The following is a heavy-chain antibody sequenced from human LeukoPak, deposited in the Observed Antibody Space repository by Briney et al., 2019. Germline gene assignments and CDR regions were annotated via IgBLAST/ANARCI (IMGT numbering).Heavy chain of an antibody. CDR1: GGTFSSYA. Sequence: ASVKVSCEASGGTFSSYAISWVRQAPGQGLEWVGGIILIFGTANYAQKFQGRVTITADESTNTAYMELSSLRSEDTAVYYCARGEVPPHYFDYWGQGTLVTVSS. CDR2: IILIFGTA. V-gene: IGHV1-69*13. CDR3: ARGEVPPHYFDY. J-gene: IGHJ4*02.